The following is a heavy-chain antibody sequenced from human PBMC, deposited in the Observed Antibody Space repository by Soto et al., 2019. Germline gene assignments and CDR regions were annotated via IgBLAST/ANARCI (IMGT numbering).Heavy chain of an antibody. CDR3: ARAPELGDYGHIYFDY. CDR2: ISAYNGNT. CDR1: GYTFTSYG. V-gene: IGHV1-18*01. D-gene: IGHD4-17*01. Sequence: ASVKVSCKASGYTFTSYGISWVRQAPGQGLEWMGWISAYNGNTNYAQKLQGRVTMTTDTSTSTAYMELKSLRSDDTAVYYCARAPELGDYGHIYFDYRGQGPLVTVAS. J-gene: IGHJ4*02.